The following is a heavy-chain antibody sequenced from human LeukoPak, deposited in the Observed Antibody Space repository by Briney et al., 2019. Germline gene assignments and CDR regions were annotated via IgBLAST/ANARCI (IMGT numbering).Heavy chain of an antibody. CDR2: ISSSGSPI. V-gene: IGHV3-11*04. CDR3: ARVTANNGYARDAFDI. Sequence: PGGSLRLSCAASGFTVSSNYMSWVRQAPGKGLEWVSYISSSGSPIYYADSVKGRFTISRDNAKNSLYLQMNSLRAEDTAVYYCARVTANNGYARDAFDIWGQGTMVTVSS. CDR1: GFTVSSNY. J-gene: IGHJ3*02. D-gene: IGHD5-12*01.